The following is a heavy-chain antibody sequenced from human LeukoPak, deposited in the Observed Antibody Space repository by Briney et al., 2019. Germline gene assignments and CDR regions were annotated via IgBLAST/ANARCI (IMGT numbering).Heavy chain of an antibody. V-gene: IGHV4-34*01. J-gene: IGHJ3*02. CDR1: RGSFSGYY. CDR3: ARENRGLGAFDI. Sequence: PSETLSLTCAVYRGSFSGYYWSWIRQPPGKGLEWIGEINHSGSTNYNPSLKSRVTISVDTSKNQFSLKLSSVTAADTAVYYCARENRGLGAFDIWGQGTMVTVSS. CDR2: INHSGST. D-gene: IGHD3-10*01.